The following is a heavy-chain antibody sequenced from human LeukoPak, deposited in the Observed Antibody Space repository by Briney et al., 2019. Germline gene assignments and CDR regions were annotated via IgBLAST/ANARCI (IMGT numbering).Heavy chain of an antibody. D-gene: IGHD2-8*02. J-gene: IGHJ4*02. CDR2: ISGSGGST. CDR1: EFTFSNYA. Sequence: TGGSLRLSCAASEFTFSNYAMTWVRQAPGKGLEWVSGISGSGGSTYYADSLKGRFTISRDNSKNTLYLQMNSLRAEDTAVYYCAKCKGDSAGSLEYWGQGTLVTVSS. V-gene: IGHV3-23*01. CDR3: AKCKGDSAGSLEY.